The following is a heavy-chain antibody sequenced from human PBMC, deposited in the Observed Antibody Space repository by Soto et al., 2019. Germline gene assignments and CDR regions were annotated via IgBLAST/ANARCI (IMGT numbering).Heavy chain of an antibody. CDR2: ISYDGSNK. V-gene: IGHV3-30-3*01. J-gene: IGHJ3*02. CDR1: GFTFSSYA. D-gene: IGHD4-17*01. Sequence: QVQLVESGGGVVQPGRSLRLSCAASGFTFSSYAMHWVRQAPGKGLEWVAVISYDGSNKYYADSVKGRFTISRDNSKNTLYLQMNSLRPEDTAVYYCARERNDYVPTRRPQGAFDIWGQGTMVTVSS. CDR3: ARERNDYVPTRRPQGAFDI.